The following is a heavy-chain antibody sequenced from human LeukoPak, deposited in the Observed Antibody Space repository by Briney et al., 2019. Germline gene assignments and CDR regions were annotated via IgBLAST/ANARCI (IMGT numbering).Heavy chain of an antibody. Sequence: GGSLRLSCAASGFTFSSYGMHWVRQAPGKGLEWVAVIWYDGSNTYYADSVKGRFTISRDNSKNTLYLQMNSLRAEHTAVYYCARDFCSGGSCYPDAFDIWGQGTMVTVSS. CDR1: GFTFSSYG. J-gene: IGHJ3*02. D-gene: IGHD2-15*01. CDR2: IWYDGSNT. V-gene: IGHV3-33*01. CDR3: ARDFCSGGSCYPDAFDI.